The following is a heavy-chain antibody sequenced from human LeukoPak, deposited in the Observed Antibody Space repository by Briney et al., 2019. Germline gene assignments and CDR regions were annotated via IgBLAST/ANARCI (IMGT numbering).Heavy chain of an antibody. J-gene: IGHJ4*02. CDR1: GFTFSSYS. Sequence: GGSLRLSCAASGFTFSSYSMNWVRQAPGKGLEWVSSISSSSSYIYYADSVKGRFTISRDNAKNSLYLQMNSLRAEDTAVYYCARDYGGNYESGGAFDYWGQGTLVTVSS. CDR2: ISSSSSYI. D-gene: IGHD4-23*01. V-gene: IGHV3-21*01. CDR3: ARDYGGNYESGGAFDY.